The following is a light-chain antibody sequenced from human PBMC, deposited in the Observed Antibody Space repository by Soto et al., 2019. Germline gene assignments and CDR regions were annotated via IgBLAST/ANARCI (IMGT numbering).Light chain of an antibody. V-gene: IGLV2-8*01. CDR3: SSYAGSNNYV. J-gene: IGLJ1*01. Sequence: QSVLTQPPSASGSPGQSVTISCTGTSSDIGGYNYVSWYQQHPGKAPKLMIYDVTKRPSGVHDRFSGSKSGNTASLTVSGLQAEDEADYYCSSYAGSNNYVFGTGTKLTVL. CDR1: SSDIGGYNY. CDR2: DVT.